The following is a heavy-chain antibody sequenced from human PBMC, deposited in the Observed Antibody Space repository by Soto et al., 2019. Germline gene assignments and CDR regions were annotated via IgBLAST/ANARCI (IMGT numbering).Heavy chain of an antibody. D-gene: IGHD1-1*01. CDR1: GFTFTSSS. J-gene: IGHJ6*03. CDR3: ARNHLHCNRVLCRMNVMNV. V-gene: IGHV3-30*01. CDR2: VSIDGNTK. Sequence: GSLSLSCVASGFTFTSSSIHWVRQAPGKGLEWVAYVSIDGNTKYYADSVKGRFTVSRDNSKNTVFLQINSLRPEDTALYYCARNHLHCNRVLCRMNVMNVCGKGTKGTVP.